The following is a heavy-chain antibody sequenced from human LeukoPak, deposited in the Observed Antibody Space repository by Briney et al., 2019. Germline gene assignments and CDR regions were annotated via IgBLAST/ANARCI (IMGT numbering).Heavy chain of an antibody. CDR3: ARDVDGDSRFGFDP. J-gene: IGHJ5*02. CDR1: GFTFSSYA. V-gene: IGHV3-30*04. CDR2: ISSDGSNK. D-gene: IGHD4-17*01. Sequence: GRSLRLSCAASGFTFSSYAMHWVRQAPGKGLEWVAVISSDGSNKYYADSVKGRFTISRDNSKNTLYLQMNSLRPEDTAVYYCARDVDGDSRFGFDPWGQGTLVTVSS.